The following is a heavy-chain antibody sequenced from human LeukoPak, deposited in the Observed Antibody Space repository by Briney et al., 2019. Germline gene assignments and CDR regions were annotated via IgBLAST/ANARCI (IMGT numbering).Heavy chain of an antibody. J-gene: IGHJ5*02. V-gene: IGHV3-30*02. Sequence: PGGSLRLSCETSGFTFRSFGMYWVRQAPGKGLEWVAFIRYGDNVKSYAHSVKGRFTISRDSIKDTLYLQMNGLRPEDTAVYYCSRYPAEESWGQGSLVIVSS. D-gene: IGHD3-9*01. CDR1: GFTFRSFG. CDR2: IRYGDNVK. CDR3: SRYPAEES.